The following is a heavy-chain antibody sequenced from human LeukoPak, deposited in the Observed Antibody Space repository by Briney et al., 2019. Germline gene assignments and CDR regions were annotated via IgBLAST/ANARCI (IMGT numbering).Heavy chain of an antibody. D-gene: IGHD1-1*01. V-gene: IGHV3-23*01. CDR2: ISGSGEIT. CDR1: RFIFSSYA. J-gene: IGHJ4*02. CDR3: RKSLDGARDY. Sequence: GGSLTLSCAASRFIFSSYAMNWVRQAPGKGLEWISAISGSGEITYYADSVKGRFTISRDNSKNTLYLQMNSLRAEDTAVYYCRKSLDGARDYWGQGTLVTVSS.